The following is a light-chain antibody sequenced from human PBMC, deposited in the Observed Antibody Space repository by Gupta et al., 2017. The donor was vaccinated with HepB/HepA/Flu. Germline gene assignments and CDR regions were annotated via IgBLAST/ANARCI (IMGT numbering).Light chain of an antibody. J-gene: IGKJ1*01. Sequence: EVVMVPILLFLPVTLGQPASMSCRSSQCLVYSDGNTYLDWYQQKPGQSPRRLIYQGSNRDSGVPDRFSGSGSGTDLTLKISSVKAEDLGVYYCKQCDYCPRTFGQGTRVEIK. CDR2: QGS. CDR1: QCLVYSDGNTY. CDR3: KQCDYCPRT. V-gene: IGKV2-30*01.